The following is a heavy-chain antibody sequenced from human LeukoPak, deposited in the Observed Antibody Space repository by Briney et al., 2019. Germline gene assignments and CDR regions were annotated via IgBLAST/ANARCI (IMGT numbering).Heavy chain of an antibody. V-gene: IGHV3-23*01. CDR1: GFTFSSYA. J-gene: IGHJ4*02. CDR2: ISGSGGST. CDR3: AKDRAHSNQLLPLDY. Sequence: PGGSLRLSCAASGFTFSSYAMSWVRQAPGKGLEWVSPISGSGGSTYYADSVKGRFTISRDNSKNTLYLQMNSLRAEDTAVYYCAKDRAHSNQLLPLDYWGQGTLVTVSA. D-gene: IGHD2-2*01.